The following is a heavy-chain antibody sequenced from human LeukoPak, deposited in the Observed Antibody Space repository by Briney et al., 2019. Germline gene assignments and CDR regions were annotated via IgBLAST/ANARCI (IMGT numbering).Heavy chain of an antibody. J-gene: IGHJ4*02. CDR1: GGTFSSYA. CDR2: IIPIFGTA. D-gene: IGHD1-26*01. V-gene: IGHV1-69*05. CDR3: ARGTYSGSYAY. Sequence: ASVKVSCKASGGTFSSYAISWVRQAPGQGLEWMGGIIPIFGTANYAQKFQGRVTITTDESTSTAYMEPSSLRSEDTAVYYCARGTYSGSYAYWGQGTLVTVSS.